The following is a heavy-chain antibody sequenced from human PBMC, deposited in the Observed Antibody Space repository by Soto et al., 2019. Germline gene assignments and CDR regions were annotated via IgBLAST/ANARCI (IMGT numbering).Heavy chain of an antibody. J-gene: IGHJ6*02. CDR2: TYQSGSA. CDR1: GGSISSGGYS. Sequence: QWQLQESGSGLVKPSQTLSLTCTVSGGSISSGGYSWTWIRQSPGKGLEWIGYTYQSGSAYYNPSLKSRVTISVDRSKNQFSLNLTSVTAADTAVYYCARDYYGMDVWGQGTTVIVSS. CDR3: ARDYYGMDV. V-gene: IGHV4-30-2*06.